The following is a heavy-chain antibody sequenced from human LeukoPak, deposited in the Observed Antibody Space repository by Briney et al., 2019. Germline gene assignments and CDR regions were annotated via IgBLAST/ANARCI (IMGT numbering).Heavy chain of an antibody. D-gene: IGHD6-13*01. CDR1: GYTFTGYY. Sequence: ASVKVSCKASGYTFTGYYMHWVRQAPGQGLEWMGWINPNSGGTNYAQKFQGWVTMTRDTSISTAYMELSRLRSDDTAVYFCARSGATAVGVVDYWGQGTLVTVSS. CDR3: ARSGATAVGVVDY. V-gene: IGHV1-2*04. J-gene: IGHJ4*02. CDR2: INPNSGGT.